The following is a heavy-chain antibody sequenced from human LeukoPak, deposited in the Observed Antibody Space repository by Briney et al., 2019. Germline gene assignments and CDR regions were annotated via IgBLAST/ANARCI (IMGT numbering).Heavy chain of an antibody. CDR2: ISAYNGNT. Sequence: ASVKVSCKASGYTFTSYGISWVRQAPGQGLEWMGWISAYNGNTNYAQKLQGRVTMTTDTSTSTAYMELRSLRSDDTAVYYCARDVSYYYDSSGYSIASYWGQGTLVIVSS. CDR3: ARDVSYYYDSSGYSIASY. D-gene: IGHD3-22*01. V-gene: IGHV1-18*01. CDR1: GYTFTSYG. J-gene: IGHJ4*02.